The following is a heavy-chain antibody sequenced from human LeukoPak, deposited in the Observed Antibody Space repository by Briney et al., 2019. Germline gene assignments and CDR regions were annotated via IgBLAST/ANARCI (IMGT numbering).Heavy chain of an antibody. CDR1: GFTFSSYA. CDR2: ISVSGT. D-gene: IGHD6-6*01. V-gene: IGHV3-23*01. CDR3: AKVRREYSSSSFDY. Sequence: GGSLRLSCAASGFTFSSYAMSWVRQAPGKGLEWVSTISVSGTYYADSVKGRFTISRDNSKNTLSLLMNGPRAEDTAVYFCAKVRREYSSSSFDYWGQGTLVTDSS. J-gene: IGHJ4*02.